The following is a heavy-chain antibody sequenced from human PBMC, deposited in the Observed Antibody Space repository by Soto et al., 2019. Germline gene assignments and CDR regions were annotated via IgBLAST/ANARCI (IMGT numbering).Heavy chain of an antibody. J-gene: IGHJ4*02. Sequence: GESLKISCXGSGYRFTTYWIAWVRQMPGKGLEWMGIIYPDDSATRYSPSFQGQVTISADKSISTAYLQWSSLQASDTAMYYCARRESYCSSTTCANYYLDYWGQGTLVTVST. CDR1: GYRFTTYW. V-gene: IGHV5-51*01. CDR2: IYPDDSAT. D-gene: IGHD2-2*01. CDR3: ARRESYCSSTTCANYYLDY.